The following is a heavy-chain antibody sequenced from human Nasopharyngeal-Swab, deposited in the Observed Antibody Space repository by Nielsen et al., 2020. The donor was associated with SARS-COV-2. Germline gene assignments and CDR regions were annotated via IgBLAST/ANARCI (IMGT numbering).Heavy chain of an antibody. CDR2: INPNSGGT. CDR3: ARLQYQLLNYYYYGMDV. D-gene: IGHD2-2*01. CDR1: GYTFTGYY. V-gene: IGHV1-2*02. Sequence: ASVKVSCKASGYTFTGYYMHWVRQAPGQGLEWMGWINPNSGGTNYAQKFQGRVTMTRDTSISTAYMELSRLRSDDTAVYYCARLQYQLLNYYYYGMDVWGQGTTVTVSS. J-gene: IGHJ6*02.